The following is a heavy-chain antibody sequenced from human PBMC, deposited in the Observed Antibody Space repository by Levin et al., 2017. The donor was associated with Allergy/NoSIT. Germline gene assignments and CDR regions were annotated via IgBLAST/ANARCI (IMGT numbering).Heavy chain of an antibody. CDR2: ISYAGIT. CDR3: ARHIKRTEGGNYLFDP. V-gene: IGHV4-59*08. CDR1: DGSINNNY. D-gene: IGHD4-23*01. Sequence: SQTLSLTCPISDGSINNNYWSWIRQSPGKGLEWIGYISYAGITAYSPSLKSRLSMSVDTAKNQFSLNLSSVTAADTAVYFCARHIKRTEGGNYLFDPWGQGTLVTVSS. J-gene: IGHJ5*02.